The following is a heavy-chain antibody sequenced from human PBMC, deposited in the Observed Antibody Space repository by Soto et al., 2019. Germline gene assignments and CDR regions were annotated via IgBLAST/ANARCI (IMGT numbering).Heavy chain of an antibody. Sequence: GGSLRLSCAASGFTFSSYAMSWVRQAPGKGLEWVSAISGSGDSTYYEDSVKGRVTISRENSKNTLYLQMHSLRAEDTAVYYCAKALGYCSSTSCYTPTDYWGQGTLVTVSS. CDR3: AKALGYCSSTSCYTPTDY. CDR1: GFTFSSYA. J-gene: IGHJ4*02. D-gene: IGHD2-2*02. V-gene: IGHV3-23*01. CDR2: ISGSGDST.